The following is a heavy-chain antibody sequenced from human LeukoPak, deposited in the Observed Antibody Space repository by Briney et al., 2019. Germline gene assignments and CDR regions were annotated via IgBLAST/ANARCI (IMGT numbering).Heavy chain of an antibody. CDR1: GFTFSSYG. J-gene: IGHJ4*02. CDR3: AKDRGSGSYPSPLFDY. CDR2: ISYDESNK. D-gene: IGHD3-10*01. V-gene: IGHV3-30*18. Sequence: GGSLRLSCAASGFTFSSYGMHWVRQAPGKGLEWVAAISYDESNKYYADSVKGRFTISRDNYKNTLYLQMNSLRAEDTAVYYCAKDRGSGSYPSPLFDYWGRGILVTVSS.